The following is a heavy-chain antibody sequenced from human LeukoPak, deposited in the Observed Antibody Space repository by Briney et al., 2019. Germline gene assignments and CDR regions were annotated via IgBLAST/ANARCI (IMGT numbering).Heavy chain of an antibody. J-gene: IGHJ3*02. CDR1: GYIFNTYW. D-gene: IGHD7-27*01. V-gene: IGHV5-51*01. CDR2: IYPGDCDT. Sequence: GESLKISCKGSGYIFNTYWIGWVRQMPGKGLEWMGIIYPGDCDTKYSPSFQGQVTISADKSISTAYLQWSSLKASDTAMYYCARPQDFGLTGMNAFDIWGQGTMVTVSS. CDR3: ARPQDFGLTGMNAFDI.